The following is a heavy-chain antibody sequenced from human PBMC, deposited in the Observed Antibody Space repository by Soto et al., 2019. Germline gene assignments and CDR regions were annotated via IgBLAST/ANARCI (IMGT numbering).Heavy chain of an antibody. D-gene: IGHD2-15*01. J-gene: IGHJ4*02. CDR1: GGSISDYY. V-gene: IGHV4-59*01. CDR2: IYYSGST. Sequence: PSETLSLTCTVSGGSISDYYWSWIRQPPGKGLEWIGYIYYSGSTDYNPSLKSRVTMSVDTSKNQFSLKLSSVTAADTAVYYCARDRYCSGGSCYWGHFDFWGQGTLVTVSS. CDR3: ARDRYCSGGSCYWGHFDF.